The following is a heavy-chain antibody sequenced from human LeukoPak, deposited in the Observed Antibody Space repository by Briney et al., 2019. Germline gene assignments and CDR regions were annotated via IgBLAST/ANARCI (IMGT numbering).Heavy chain of an antibody. V-gene: IGHV3-23*01. J-gene: IGHJ6*03. CDR2: ISGNGGST. Sequence: GGSLRLSCAASGFTFSSYGMSWVRQAPGKGLEWVSAISGNGGSTYYADSVKGRFTISRDNSKNALYLQMNSLRAEDTAVYYCAKEGFTFGGVYYYYYMDVWGKGTTVTISS. D-gene: IGHD3-16*01. CDR1: GFTFSSYG. CDR3: AKEGFTFGGVYYYYYMDV.